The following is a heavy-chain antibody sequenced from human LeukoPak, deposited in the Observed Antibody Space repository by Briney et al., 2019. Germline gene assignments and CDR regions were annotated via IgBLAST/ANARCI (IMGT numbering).Heavy chain of an antibody. CDR3: ARGYSYGYDS. D-gene: IGHD5-18*01. CDR1: GFTFSSYE. CDR2: ISSSGSTI. J-gene: IGHJ5*01. V-gene: IGHV3-48*03. Sequence: PGGSLRLSCAVSGFTFSSYEMNWVRQAPGRGLEWVSYISSSGSTIHYADSVKGRSTISRDNAKNSLYLQMNSLRGDDTAVYYCARGYSYGYDSWGQGTLSPSPQ.